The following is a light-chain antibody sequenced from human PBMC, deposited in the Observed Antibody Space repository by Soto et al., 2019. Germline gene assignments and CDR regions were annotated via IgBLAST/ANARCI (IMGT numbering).Light chain of an antibody. V-gene: IGKV1-6*01. Sequence: QMTQSPYSLSASVGEKIIITCLASRDVGSDVSWYQQKPVQAPKLLIYAASNLYTGVPSRFSGSRSGTEFTLTISSLQPEDFASYYCLQDYGDSWTFGQGTKVDI. CDR2: AAS. J-gene: IGKJ1*01. CDR3: LQDYGDSWT. CDR1: RDVGSD.